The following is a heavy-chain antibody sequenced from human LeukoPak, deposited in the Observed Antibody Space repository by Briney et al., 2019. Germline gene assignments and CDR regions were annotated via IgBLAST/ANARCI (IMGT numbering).Heavy chain of an antibody. J-gene: IGHJ4*02. CDR2: IYSGGST. Sequence: GGSLRLSCTVSGFTASSDSMSWVRQAPGKGLEWVSFIYSGGSTHYSDSVKGRFTIYRDNSKNTLYLQMNSLRAEDTAVYYCARRAGAYSHPYDYWGQGTLVTVSS. D-gene: IGHD4/OR15-4a*01. CDR3: ARRAGAYSHPYDY. V-gene: IGHV3-53*01. CDR1: GFTASSDS.